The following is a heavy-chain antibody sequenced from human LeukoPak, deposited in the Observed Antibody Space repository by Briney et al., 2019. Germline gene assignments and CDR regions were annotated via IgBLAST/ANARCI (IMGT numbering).Heavy chain of an antibody. CDR1: GYTFTGYY. V-gene: IGHV1-2*02. Sequence: GASVKVSCKASGYTFTGYYLHWVRQAPGQGLEWMGWINSNSGATHFAQKFQARVTMTRDTSISTAYMELSRVTSDDTDVYYCARDRVGNYLDNWGQGTLLTVSS. D-gene: IGHD3-3*01. CDR3: ARDRVGNYLDN. CDR2: INSNSGAT. J-gene: IGHJ4*02.